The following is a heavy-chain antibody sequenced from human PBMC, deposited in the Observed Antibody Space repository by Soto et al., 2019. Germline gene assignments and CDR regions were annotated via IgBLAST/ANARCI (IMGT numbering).Heavy chain of an antibody. Sequence: QLHLVQSGAVVKKPGASVTVSCSASGYPVTAYYMHWVRQAPGRGLEWMGGINPATGAAKYTQTFQGRVTVTRATSTSTVFMELGVLTSEATAVFYCSRGGGVGVAGSAAFDMWGQGTLVTVSS. V-gene: IGHV1-2*02. CDR2: INPATGAA. CDR1: GYPVTAYY. J-gene: IGHJ3*02. CDR3: SRGGGVGVAGSAAFDM. D-gene: IGHD3-3*01.